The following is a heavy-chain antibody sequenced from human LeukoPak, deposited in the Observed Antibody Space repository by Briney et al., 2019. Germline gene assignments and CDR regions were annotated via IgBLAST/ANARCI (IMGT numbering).Heavy chain of an antibody. V-gene: IGHV3-20*04. Sequence: GGSLRVSCAASGFTFDDYGMSWVRQAPGKGLEWVSGINWNGGSTGYADSVKGRFTISRDNAKNSLYLQMNSLRAEDTALYYCARTKGVLDSSYAFDIWGQGTMVTVSS. CDR1: GFTFDDYG. D-gene: IGHD2-8*02. CDR2: INWNGGST. J-gene: IGHJ3*02. CDR3: ARTKGVLDSSYAFDI.